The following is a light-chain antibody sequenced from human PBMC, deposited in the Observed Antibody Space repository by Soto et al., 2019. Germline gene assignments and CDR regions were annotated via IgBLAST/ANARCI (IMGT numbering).Light chain of an antibody. CDR2: EVS. CDR3: NSYTIASTWV. CDR1: SYDVGAYNY. Sequence: QSALTQPASVSGSPGQSITISCTGTSYDVGAYNYVSWYHQHPGKAPKLMISEVSNRPSGISNRFSGSKSGNTASLTISGLQAEDEADYYCNSYTIASTWVFGGGTKLTVL. V-gene: IGLV2-14*01. J-gene: IGLJ3*02.